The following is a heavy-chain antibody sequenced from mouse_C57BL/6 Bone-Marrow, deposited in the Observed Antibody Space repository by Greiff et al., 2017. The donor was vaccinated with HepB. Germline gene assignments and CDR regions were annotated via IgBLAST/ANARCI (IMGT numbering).Heavy chain of an antibody. Sequence: VKLVESGAELVRPGASVTLSCKASGYTFTDYEMHWVKQTPVHGLEWIGAIDPETGGTAYNQKFKGKAILTADKSSSTAYMELRSLTSEDSAVYYCTRIYYYGSSLFAYWGQGTLVTVSA. CDR1: GYTFTDYE. D-gene: IGHD1-1*01. V-gene: IGHV1-15*01. J-gene: IGHJ3*01. CDR2: IDPETGGT. CDR3: TRIYYYGSSLFAY.